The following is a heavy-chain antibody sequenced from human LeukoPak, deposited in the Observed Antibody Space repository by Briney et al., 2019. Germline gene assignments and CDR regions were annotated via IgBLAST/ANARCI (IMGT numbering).Heavy chain of an antibody. CDR2: IVVGSGNT. CDR3: AADPHLYYDSSGYQFDY. Sequence: ASVKVSCKASGFTFTSSAMQWVRQARGQRLEWIGWIVVGSGNTNYAQKFQERVTITRDMSTSTAYMELSSLRSEDTAVYYCAADPHLYYDSSGYQFDYWGQGTLATVSS. V-gene: IGHV1-58*02. CDR1: GFTFTSSA. D-gene: IGHD3-22*01. J-gene: IGHJ4*02.